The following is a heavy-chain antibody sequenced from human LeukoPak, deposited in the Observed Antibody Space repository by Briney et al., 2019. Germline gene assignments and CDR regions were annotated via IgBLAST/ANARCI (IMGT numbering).Heavy chain of an antibody. V-gene: IGHV3-9*01. CDR1: GFTFDDYA. Sequence: PGRSLRLSCAASGFTFDDYAMHWVRQAPGKGLEWVSGISWNSGSIGYADSVKGRFTISRDNAKNSLYLQMNSLRAEDTALYYCAKGYDSSGYYLGNDYWGQGTLVTVSS. CDR3: AKGYDSSGYYLGNDY. J-gene: IGHJ4*02. D-gene: IGHD3-22*01. CDR2: ISWNSGSI.